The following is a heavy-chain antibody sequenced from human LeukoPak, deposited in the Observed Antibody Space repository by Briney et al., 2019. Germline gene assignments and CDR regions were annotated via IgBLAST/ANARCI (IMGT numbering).Heavy chain of an antibody. CDR3: ARRKGYSTSWEIDY. CDR2: IYPGDSDT. CDR1: GYSFISYW. J-gene: IGHJ4*02. D-gene: IGHD6-13*01. V-gene: IGHV5-51*01. Sequence: GESLKISCKGSGYSFISYWIGWVRQMPGKGLEWMGIIYPGDSDTRYSPSFQGQVTISADKSSSTAYLQWTSLKASDTAMYYCARRKGYSTSWEIDYWGQGTLVTVSS.